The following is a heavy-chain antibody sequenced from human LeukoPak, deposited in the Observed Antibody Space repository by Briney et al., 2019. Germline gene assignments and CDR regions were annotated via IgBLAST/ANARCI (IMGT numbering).Heavy chain of an antibody. V-gene: IGHV1-8*01. CDR3: ARLMQYSSSWYGSYYYGMDV. D-gene: IGHD6-13*01. CDR1: GYTFTSYD. CDR2: MNPNSGNT. J-gene: IGHJ6*02. Sequence: RASVKVSCKASGYTFTSYDINWVRQATGQGLEWMGWMNPNSGNTGYAQKFQGRVTMTRNTSISTAYMELSSLRSEDAAVYYCARLMQYSSSWYGSYYYGMDVWGQGTTVTVSS.